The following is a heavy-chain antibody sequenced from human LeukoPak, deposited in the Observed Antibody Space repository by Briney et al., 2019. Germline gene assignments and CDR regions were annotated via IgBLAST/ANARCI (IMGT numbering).Heavy chain of an antibody. CDR3: ARDRLVVATIYDAFDI. Sequence: SETLSLTCTVSGGSISSGSYYWSWIRQPAGKGLEWIGRIYTSGSTNYNPSLKSRVTISVDTSKNQFSLKLSSVTAADTAVYYCARDRLVVATIYDAFDIWGQGTMVTVSS. CDR2: IYTSGST. J-gene: IGHJ3*02. V-gene: IGHV4-61*02. D-gene: IGHD5-12*01. CDR1: GGSISSGSYY.